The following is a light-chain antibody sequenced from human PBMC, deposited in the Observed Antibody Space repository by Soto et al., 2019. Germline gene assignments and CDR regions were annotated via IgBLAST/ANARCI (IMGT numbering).Light chain of an antibody. CDR2: AAS. J-gene: IGKJ1*01. Sequence: DIQMTQSPSTLSASVGDRVTITCRASQSIDKWLAWYQQKAGQAPKLLIYAASTLESGVPSRFSGSGSGTEFALTIKSLQPDDFATYYCQQFSSYSTFGQGTKVAIK. V-gene: IGKV1-5*01. CDR1: QSIDKW. CDR3: QQFSSYST.